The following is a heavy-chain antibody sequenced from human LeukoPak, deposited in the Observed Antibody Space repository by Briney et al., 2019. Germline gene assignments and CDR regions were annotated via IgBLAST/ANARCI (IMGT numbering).Heavy chain of an antibody. CDR1: GGSISSYY. J-gene: IGHJ4*02. CDR3: ARGDHYYGSGSYYPLFDY. V-gene: IGHV4-59*01. CDR2: IYYSGST. Sequence: SETLSLTCTVSGGSISSYYWSWIRQPPGKGLEWIGYIYYSGSTNYNPSLKSRVTISVDTSKNQFSLKLSSVTAADTAVYYCARGDHYYGSGSYYPLFDYWGQGTLVTVSS. D-gene: IGHD3-10*01.